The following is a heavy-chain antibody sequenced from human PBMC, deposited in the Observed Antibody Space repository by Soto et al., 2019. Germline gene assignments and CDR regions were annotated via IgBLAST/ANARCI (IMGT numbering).Heavy chain of an antibody. V-gene: IGHV1-69*13. CDR1: GGTFSSYA. Sequence: ASVKVSCKASGGTFSSYAISWVRQAPGQGLEWMGGIIPIFGTANYAQKFQGRVTITADESTSTAYMELSSLRSEDTAVYYCARGVYYYDSSGHYLDYWGQGTLVTVSS. CDR2: IIPIFGTA. J-gene: IGHJ4*02. CDR3: ARGVYYYDSSGHYLDY. D-gene: IGHD3-22*01.